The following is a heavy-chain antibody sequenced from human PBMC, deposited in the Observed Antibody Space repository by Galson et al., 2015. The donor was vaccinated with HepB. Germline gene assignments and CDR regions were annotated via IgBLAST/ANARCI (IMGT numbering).Heavy chain of an antibody. D-gene: IGHD5-24*01. CDR3: AKARGDGYNDAFDI. CDR2: IRYDGSNQ. CDR1: GFTFSSYG. J-gene: IGHJ3*02. Sequence: SLRLSCAASGFTFSSYGMHWVRQAPGKGLEWVAFIRYDGSNQYYADSVKGRFTISRDNSKNTLYLQMNSLRAEDTAVYYCAKARGDGYNDAFDIWGQGTMVTVSS. V-gene: IGHV3-30*02.